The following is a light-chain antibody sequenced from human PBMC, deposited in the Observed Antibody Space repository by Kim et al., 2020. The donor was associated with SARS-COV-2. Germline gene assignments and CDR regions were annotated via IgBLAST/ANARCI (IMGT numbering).Light chain of an antibody. Sequence: QSALTQPPSASGSPGQSVTISCTGTSSDVGRYDYVSWYQQHPGKAPKLLIYEVNTRPSGVPDRFAGSKSGNTASLTVSGLQPEDEADYYCTSYAGSHIVFGTGTEVTVL. CDR3: TSYAGSHIV. CDR2: EVN. V-gene: IGLV2-8*01. J-gene: IGLJ1*01. CDR1: SSDVGRYDY.